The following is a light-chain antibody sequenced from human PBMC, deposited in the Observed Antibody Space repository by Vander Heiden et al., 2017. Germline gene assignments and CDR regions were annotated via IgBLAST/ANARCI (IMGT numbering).Light chain of an antibody. CDR3: QQYNSYPIT. V-gene: IGKV1-5*03. Sequence: DLHMTESPSTLSASVGDRVTITCRASQSISTWLAWYQQKPGKAPKLLIYKASSLESGVPSRFSGSGSGTEFTLTISSLQPDDFATYYCQQYNSYPITFGQGTRL. J-gene: IGKJ5*01. CDR1: QSISTW. CDR2: KAS.